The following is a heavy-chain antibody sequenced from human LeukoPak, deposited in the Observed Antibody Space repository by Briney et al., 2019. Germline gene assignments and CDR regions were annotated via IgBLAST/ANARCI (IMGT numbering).Heavy chain of an antibody. CDR3: ASKRDYYGSGSYFDY. CDR1: GFTVSSNY. J-gene: IGHJ4*02. Sequence: GGSLRLSCAASGFTVSSNYMTWVRQAPGKGLEWVSVIYSGGSTYYAASVKGRFTIFRDNSKNTLYLQMNSLRAEYTAVYYCASKRDYYGSGSYFDYSGQGTLVTVSS. V-gene: IGHV3-66*01. CDR2: IYSGGST. D-gene: IGHD3-10*01.